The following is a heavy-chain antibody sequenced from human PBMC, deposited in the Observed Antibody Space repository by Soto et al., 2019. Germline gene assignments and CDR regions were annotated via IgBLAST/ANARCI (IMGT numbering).Heavy chain of an antibody. V-gene: IGHV4-31*03. CDR2: INYSGTT. J-gene: IGHJ5*02. Sequence: QVQLQESGPGLVKPSQTLSPTCTVSGGSISSGGYYWSWIRQHPGKDLEWIGYINYSGTTHYNPSLKSRVTISIDTSKNQFSLNLNSVTAADTSVYYCARVGYTYGPWGRGTLVTVSS. CDR1: GGSISSGGYY. D-gene: IGHD5-18*01. CDR3: ARVGYTYGP.